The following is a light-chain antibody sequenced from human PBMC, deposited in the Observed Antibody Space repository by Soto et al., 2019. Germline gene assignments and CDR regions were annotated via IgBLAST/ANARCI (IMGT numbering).Light chain of an antibody. CDR3: QQYGSSPMYT. J-gene: IGKJ2*01. CDR2: GAS. Sequence: EIVLTQSPGTLSLSPGERATLSCRASQSVSSRYLAWYKQKPGQAPRLLIHGASTRASGIPDRFSGSGSGTDFTLSISRLEPEDSAVYYCQQYGSSPMYTFGQGTKLEIK. V-gene: IGKV3-20*01. CDR1: QSVSSRY.